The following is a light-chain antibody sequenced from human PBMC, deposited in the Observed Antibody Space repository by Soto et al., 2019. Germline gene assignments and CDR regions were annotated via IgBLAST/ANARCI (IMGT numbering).Light chain of an antibody. CDR1: QSIRSW. Sequence: DIQMTQSPSTLSASLGDRVTITCRSSQSIRSWLAWYQQKPGKAPKLLIYDASSLESGVPSRFSGRGSGTEFTLTIICLQPDDFATYYCQQYYSYPWTFGQGTKVEIK. V-gene: IGKV1-5*01. CDR2: DAS. CDR3: QQYYSYPWT. J-gene: IGKJ1*01.